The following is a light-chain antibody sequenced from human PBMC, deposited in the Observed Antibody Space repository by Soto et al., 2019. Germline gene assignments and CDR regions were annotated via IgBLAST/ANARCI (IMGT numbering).Light chain of an antibody. Sequence: QSVLTQPPSASGTPGQRVTISCSGSNSNIGSNTVNWYQQLPGTAPKLLIYYDNLRPSGGPDRISGSKSGTSASLAISGLQSDDEADYYCAAWDASLNGRVFGTGTKLTVL. CDR1: NSNIGSNT. V-gene: IGLV1-44*01. CDR3: AAWDASLNGRV. J-gene: IGLJ1*01. CDR2: YDN.